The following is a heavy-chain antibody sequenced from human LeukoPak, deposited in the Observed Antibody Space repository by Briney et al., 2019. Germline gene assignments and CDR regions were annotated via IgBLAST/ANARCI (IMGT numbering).Heavy chain of an antibody. J-gene: IGHJ3*02. V-gene: IGHV3-33*01. CDR2: KGSDGRNK. Sequence: GSLSLSCAAPGFTFRNYGIHWVRQATGKGLEWMAVKGSDGRNKFYEDSVTGLFTVSRDNSKNTLYLQMNRLRADDTAVYYCARDDLVLEENGFDIWGRGTMVTVSS. CDR3: ARDDLVLEENGFDI. CDR1: GFTFRNYG. D-gene: IGHD3-10*02.